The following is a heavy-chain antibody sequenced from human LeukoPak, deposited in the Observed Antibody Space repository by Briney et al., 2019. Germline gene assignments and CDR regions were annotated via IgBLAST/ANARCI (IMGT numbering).Heavy chain of an antibody. Sequence: GGSLRLSCAASGFSFSSYAMTWVRQAPGKGLEWVSAISGSGGSTYDADSVKGRFTISRDKSKNTLYLQMNGLRAEDTAVYYCAKDDYGFPSGGWGDWGQGTLVTVSS. J-gene: IGHJ4*02. V-gene: IGHV3-23*01. CDR3: AKDDYGFPSGGWGD. CDR2: ISGSGGST. CDR1: GFSFSSYA. D-gene: IGHD4-17*01.